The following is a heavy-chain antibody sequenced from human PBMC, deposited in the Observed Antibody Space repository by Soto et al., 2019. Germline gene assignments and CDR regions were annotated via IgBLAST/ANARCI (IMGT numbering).Heavy chain of an antibody. Sequence: QVHLLQSGAEVTKPGASVKVSCKGSGYTFTTYGITWVRQAQGQGLEWMGWISADNGNTNYAQKLQGRVTVTRDTSTSTAYMELRSVRSDDTAVYYCARGRYGDYWGQGALVTVSS. CDR1: GYTFTTYG. J-gene: IGHJ4*02. CDR3: ARGRYGDY. D-gene: IGHD1-1*01. V-gene: IGHV1-18*01. CDR2: ISADNGNT.